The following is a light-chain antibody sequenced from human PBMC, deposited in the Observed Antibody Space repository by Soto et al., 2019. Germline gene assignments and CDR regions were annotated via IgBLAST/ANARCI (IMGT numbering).Light chain of an antibody. J-gene: IGKJ3*01. CDR2: GAS. Sequence: EIVLTQSPGTLSFSPGERATLSCRASQSVSSSYLAWYQQKPGQAPRLLIYGASSRATGIPDRFRGTGSGTDFTLTISRLEAEDFAVYYCQQYGSSPVTFGDGTNVDIK. V-gene: IGKV3-20*01. CDR1: QSVSSSY. CDR3: QQYGSSPVT.